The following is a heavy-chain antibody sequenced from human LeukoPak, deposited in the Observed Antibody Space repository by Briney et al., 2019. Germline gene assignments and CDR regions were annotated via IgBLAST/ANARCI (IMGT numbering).Heavy chain of an antibody. D-gene: IGHD2-15*01. V-gene: IGHV3-23*01. CDR1: GFTLSNFP. CDR2: FSAGGGGS. CDR3: AKEGVVVVAATYYFDY. Sequence: GGSLRLSCATSGFTLSNFPMSWVRQAPGKGLEWVSGFSAGGGGSYHADSVKGRFTISRDNSKNTLYLQMNSLRVEDTAVYYCAKEGVVVVAATYYFDYWGQGTLVTVSS. J-gene: IGHJ4*02.